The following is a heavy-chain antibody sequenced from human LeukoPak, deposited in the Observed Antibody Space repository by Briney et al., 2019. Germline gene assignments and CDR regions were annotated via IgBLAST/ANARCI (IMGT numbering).Heavy chain of an antibody. Sequence: SETLSLTCTVSGGSISSSSYYWGWIRQPPGKGLEWIGSIYYSGSTYYNPSLKSRVTISVDTSKNQFSLKLSSVTAADTAVYYCARGPPGDDYGDYGGYWGQGTLVTVSS. V-gene: IGHV4-39*01. CDR1: GGSISSSSYY. D-gene: IGHD4-17*01. CDR2: IYYSGST. J-gene: IGHJ4*02. CDR3: ARGPPGDDYGDYGGY.